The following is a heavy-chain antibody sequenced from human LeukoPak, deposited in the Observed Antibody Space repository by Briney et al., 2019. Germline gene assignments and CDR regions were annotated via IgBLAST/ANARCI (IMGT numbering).Heavy chain of an antibody. D-gene: IGHD1-26*01. CDR1: GYTFTGYY. CDR3: ARRYSGSYHSTFDI. CDR2: INPNSGGT. J-gene: IGHJ3*02. V-gene: IGHV1-2*02. Sequence: VASVKVSCKASGYTFTGYYMHWVRQAPGQGLEWMGWINPNSGGTNYAQKFQGRVTMTRDTSISTAYMELSRLRSDDTAVYYCARRYSGSYHSTFDIWGQGTMVTVSS.